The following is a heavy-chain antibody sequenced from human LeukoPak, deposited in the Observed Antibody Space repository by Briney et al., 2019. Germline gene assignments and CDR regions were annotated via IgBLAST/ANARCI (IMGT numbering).Heavy chain of an antibody. D-gene: IGHD2-2*02. Sequence: SETLSLTCAVYGGSFSGYYWSWIRQPPGKGLEWIGEINHSGSTNYNPSLKSRVTMSVDTSKNQFSLKLSSVTAADTAVYYCARDRQLPYLPENWFDPWGQGTLVTVSS. CDR1: GGSFSGYY. CDR3: ARDRQLPYLPENWFDP. J-gene: IGHJ5*02. V-gene: IGHV4-34*01. CDR2: INHSGST.